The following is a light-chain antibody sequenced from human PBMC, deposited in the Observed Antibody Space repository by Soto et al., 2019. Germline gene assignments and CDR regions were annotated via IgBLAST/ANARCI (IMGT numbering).Light chain of an antibody. CDR2: DAS. V-gene: IGKV1-5*01. CDR1: QSLSTW. J-gene: IGKJ1*01. Sequence: DIQMAQSPSTLSASGGDRLPITYRASQSLSTWLAWYQQTPGKAPKLLIYDASSLESGVPSRFSGSGSGTEFTLTISSLQPEDFASYYCQQYNSYSTFGQGTKVDIK. CDR3: QQYNSYST.